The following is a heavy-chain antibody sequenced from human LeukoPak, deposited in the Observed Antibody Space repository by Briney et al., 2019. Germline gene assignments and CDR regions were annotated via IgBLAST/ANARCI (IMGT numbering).Heavy chain of an antibody. CDR2: ISSDGSIT. D-gene: IGHD6-19*01. V-gene: IGHV3-74*01. CDR3: ARSGWTGDAFDI. Sequence: GGSLRLSCAVSGFSFSSYWMHWVRQAPGKGLVWVSRISSDGSITSDADSVKGRFTISRDNAKNTLFLQMNSLRVEDTAVYHCARSGWTGDAFDIWGQGTMVTVSS. CDR1: GFSFSSYW. J-gene: IGHJ3*02.